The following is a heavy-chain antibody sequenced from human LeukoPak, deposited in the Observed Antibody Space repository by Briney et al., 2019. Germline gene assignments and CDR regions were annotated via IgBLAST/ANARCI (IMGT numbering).Heavy chain of an antibody. Sequence: GGSLRLSCAASGFTFSSYGMHWVRQAPGKGLEWVAVISYDGSNKYYADSVKGRFTISRDNSKNTLYLQMNSLRAEDTAVYYCARDGGVAAAGPWFDPWGQGTLVTVSS. J-gene: IGHJ5*02. CDR1: GFTFSSYG. CDR3: ARDGGVAAAGPWFDP. V-gene: IGHV3-30*03. CDR2: ISYDGSNK. D-gene: IGHD6-13*01.